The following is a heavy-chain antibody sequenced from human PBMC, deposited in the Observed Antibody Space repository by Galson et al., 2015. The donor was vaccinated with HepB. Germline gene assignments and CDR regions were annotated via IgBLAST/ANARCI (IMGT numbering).Heavy chain of an antibody. Sequence: SLRLSCAASGFTFDDYGMSWVRQAPGKGLEWVSGINWNGGSTGYADSVKGRFTISRDNAKNSLYLQMNSLRAEDTALYYCARNFVWLLYRYYGMDVWGQGTTVTVSS. D-gene: IGHD3-9*01. V-gene: IGHV3-20*04. CDR1: GFTFDDYG. CDR3: ARNFVWLLYRYYGMDV. CDR2: INWNGGST. J-gene: IGHJ6*02.